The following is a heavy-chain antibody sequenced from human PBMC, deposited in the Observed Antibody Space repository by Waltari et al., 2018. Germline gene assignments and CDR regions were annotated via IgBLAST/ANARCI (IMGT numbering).Heavy chain of an antibody. CDR2: IYTSGST. V-gene: IGHV4-61*09. J-gene: IGHJ4*02. D-gene: IGHD6-19*01. Sequence: QMQLQESGPGLVKPSQTLSLTCTVSGGSVSRGGDYWSWIRQPAGKGLEWVGHIYTSGSTTDNPSLKRRVTISRDTSKNQFYRELRSMTAADTAVYYCARSPTGWGYFDHWGQATLVTVSS. CDR1: GGSVSRGGDY. CDR3: ARSPTGWGYFDH.